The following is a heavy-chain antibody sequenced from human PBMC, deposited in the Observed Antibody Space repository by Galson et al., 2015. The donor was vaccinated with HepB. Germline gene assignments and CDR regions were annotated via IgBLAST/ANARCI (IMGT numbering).Heavy chain of an antibody. CDR1: GFSLSTSGVG. Sequence: PALVKPTQTFTLTCTFSGFSLSTSGVGVGWIRQPPGKALEWLALIYWDDDKRYSPSLKSRLTITKDTSKNQVVLTMTNMDPVDTATYYCAHGTNVDYGGNSGTTPLNWFDPWGQGTLVTVSS. CDR2: IYWDDDK. V-gene: IGHV2-5*02. CDR3: AHGTNVDYGGNSGTTPLNWFDP. D-gene: IGHD4-23*01. J-gene: IGHJ5*02.